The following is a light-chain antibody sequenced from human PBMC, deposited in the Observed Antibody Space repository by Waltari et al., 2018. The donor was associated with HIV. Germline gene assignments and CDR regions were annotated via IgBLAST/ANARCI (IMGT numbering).Light chain of an antibody. V-gene: IGLV1-47*01. Sequence: QSVLTQPPSASGTPGQRVTISCSGSSSNIGSNYVYWYQQLPGPAPKLLLYRNNQRPSGVPDRFSGSKSGPSASLAISGLRSEDEADYYCAAWGNSLSLLFGGGTKLTVL. CDR3: AAWGNSLSLL. CDR1: SSNIGSNY. J-gene: IGLJ2*01. CDR2: RNN.